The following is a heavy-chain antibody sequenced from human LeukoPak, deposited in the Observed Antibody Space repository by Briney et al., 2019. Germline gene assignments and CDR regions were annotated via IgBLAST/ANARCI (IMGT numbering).Heavy chain of an antibody. Sequence: GGSLRLSCAASGFTFSRYSMNWVRQAPGKGLEWVSYISSSNNTIDYADSVKGRFSISRDNAKNSLYLQMKSLRDEDTAVYYCAREDGGKADIWGQGTMVTVSS. J-gene: IGHJ3*02. CDR3: AREDGGKADI. CDR1: GFTFSRYS. V-gene: IGHV3-48*02. CDR2: ISSSNNTI. D-gene: IGHD4-23*01.